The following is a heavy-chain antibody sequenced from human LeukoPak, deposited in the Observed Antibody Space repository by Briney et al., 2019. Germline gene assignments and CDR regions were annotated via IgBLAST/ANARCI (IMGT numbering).Heavy chain of an antibody. CDR2: IYYSGST. D-gene: IGHD3-22*01. V-gene: IGHV4-59*01. J-gene: IGHJ4*02. Sequence: KPPGTRSLTCTVSGASISSYYWDWTRHPPGKGLECIGYIYYSGSTDYNPSLKSRVTIPVETSKNQFSLKLSSVTAADTAVYSFARVTGYMIEDYFAYWREGTLATVYS. CDR1: GASISSYY. CDR3: ARVTGYMIEDYFAY.